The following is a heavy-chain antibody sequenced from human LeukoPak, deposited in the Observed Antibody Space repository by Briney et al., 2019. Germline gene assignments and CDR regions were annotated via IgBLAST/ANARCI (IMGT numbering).Heavy chain of an antibody. V-gene: IGHV3-43*01. CDR3: ASEGGYKGPFDY. CDR1: GFVFDDYS. J-gene: IGHJ4*02. D-gene: IGHD3-22*01. Sequence: GGSLRLSCAASGFVFDDYSMHWVRQTPGKGLEWISAINGDGDGTYYVESLKGRFTISRDNGDRTLYLQMNNLRTDDTALYYCASEGGYKGPFDYWGRGTLVTVSS. CDR2: INGDGDGT.